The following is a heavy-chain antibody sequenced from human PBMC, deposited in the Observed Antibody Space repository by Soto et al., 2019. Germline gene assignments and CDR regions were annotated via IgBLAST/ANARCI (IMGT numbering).Heavy chain of an antibody. Sequence: SETLSLTCTVSGGSISSSSYYWGWIRQPPGKGLEWIGSIYYSGSTYYNPSLKSRVTISVDTSKNQFSLKLSSVTAADTAVYYCARRLKNTTVTTRLFDPWGQRTLVTVSS. CDR2: IYYSGST. D-gene: IGHD4-17*01. J-gene: IGHJ5*02. V-gene: IGHV4-39*01. CDR1: GGSISSSSYY. CDR3: ARRLKNTTVTTRLFDP.